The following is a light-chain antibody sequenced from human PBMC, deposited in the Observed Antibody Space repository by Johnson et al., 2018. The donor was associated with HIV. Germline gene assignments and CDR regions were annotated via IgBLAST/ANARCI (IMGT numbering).Light chain of an antibody. J-gene: IGLJ1*01. CDR3: ATWVGSLTSGGV. Sequence: HSVLTQPPSVSAAPGQKVTISCSGSSSNIGNNYVSWYQQLPGTAPKLLIYDNNKRPSGIPDRLSGSKSGTSATLGVTGLQTGDEADYYCATWVGSLTSGGVVGTGTKVTVL. CDR1: SSNIGNNY. V-gene: IGLV1-51*01. CDR2: DNN.